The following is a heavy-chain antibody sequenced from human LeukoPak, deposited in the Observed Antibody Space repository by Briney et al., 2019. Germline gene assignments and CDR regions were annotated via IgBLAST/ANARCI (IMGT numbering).Heavy chain of an antibody. V-gene: IGHV4-59*12. Sequence: SETLSLTCTVSGGSISSYYWSWIRQPPGKGLEWIGYIYYSGSTYYNPSLKSRVTISVDTSKNQFSLKLSSVTAADTAVYYCASLDERYYDSRIDYWGQGTLVTVSS. J-gene: IGHJ4*02. CDR2: IYYSGST. CDR3: ASLDERYYDSRIDY. CDR1: GGSISSYY. D-gene: IGHD3-22*01.